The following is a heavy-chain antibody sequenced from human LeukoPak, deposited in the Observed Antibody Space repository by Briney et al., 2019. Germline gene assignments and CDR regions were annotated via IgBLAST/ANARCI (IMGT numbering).Heavy chain of an antibody. V-gene: IGHV5-51*01. D-gene: IGHD5-12*01. CDR1: GYSFTSYW. CDR3: ASERGYSGLGHAFDI. J-gene: IGHJ3*02. CDR2: IYPGDSDT. Sequence: GESLQISCKGSGYSFTSYWIGWVRQMPGKGLEWMGIIYPGDSDTRYSPSFQGQVTISADKSISTAYLQWSSLKASDTAMYYCASERGYSGLGHAFDIWGQGTMVTVSS.